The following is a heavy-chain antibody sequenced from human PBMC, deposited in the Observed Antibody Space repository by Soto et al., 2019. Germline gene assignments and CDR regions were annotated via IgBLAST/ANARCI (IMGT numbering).Heavy chain of an antibody. CDR1: GGSITSGDYS. CDR3: ARGDYSGYDFAY. Sequence: SETLSLTCTVSGGSITSGDYSWTWIRQTPGKGLEWIGYIHHSGSTYYNPPLRSRITISVDRSKNQFSLKVHSVTAADTAVYFCARGDYSGYDFAYWGQGTQVTVSS. CDR2: IHHSGST. V-gene: IGHV4-30-4*01. J-gene: IGHJ4*02. D-gene: IGHD5-12*01.